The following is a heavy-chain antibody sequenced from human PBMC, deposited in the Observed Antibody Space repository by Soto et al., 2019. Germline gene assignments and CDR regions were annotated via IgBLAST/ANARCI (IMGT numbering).Heavy chain of an antibody. Sequence: LRLSCAASGFTFSSYAMSWVRQAPGKGLEWVSAISGSGGSTYYADSVKGRFTISRDNSKNTLYLQMNSLRAEDTAVYYCAKVKSGYSGGDLNQLYNWCGPWGQGTLVTVSS. CDR1: GFTFSSYA. D-gene: IGHD6-25*01. CDR2: ISGSGGST. CDR3: AKVKSGYSGGDLNQLYNWCGP. J-gene: IGHJ5*02. V-gene: IGHV3-23*01.